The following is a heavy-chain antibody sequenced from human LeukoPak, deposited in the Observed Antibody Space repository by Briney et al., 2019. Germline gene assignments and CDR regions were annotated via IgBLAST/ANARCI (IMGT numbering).Heavy chain of an antibody. CDR2: INPNSGGT. J-gene: IGHJ5*02. CDR3: ARDQTTVTTVRRYNWFDP. D-gene: IGHD4-17*01. V-gene: IGHV1-2*02. CDR1: GYTFTGYY. Sequence: SSVKVSCKASGYTFTGYYMHLVPEAPGQGLEWMGWINPNSGGTNYAQKFQGRVTMTRDKTISTAYMELSRLRSDETAVYYCARDQTTVTTVRRYNWFDPWGHGTLVTDSS.